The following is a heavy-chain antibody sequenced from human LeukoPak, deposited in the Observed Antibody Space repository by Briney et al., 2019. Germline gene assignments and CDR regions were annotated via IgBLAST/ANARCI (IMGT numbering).Heavy chain of an antibody. CDR3: AREGSDWDPFDY. J-gene: IGHJ4*02. D-gene: IGHD6-19*01. Sequence: SETLSLTCAVSGGSISSGSWWSWVRQPPGKGLEWIGEIHRNGNTYYNPSLKSRVTMSADTSKNQFSLKMTSVTAADTAVYYCAREGSDWDPFDYWGQGTLVTVSS. V-gene: IGHV4-4*02. CDR2: IHRNGNT. CDR1: GGSISSGSW.